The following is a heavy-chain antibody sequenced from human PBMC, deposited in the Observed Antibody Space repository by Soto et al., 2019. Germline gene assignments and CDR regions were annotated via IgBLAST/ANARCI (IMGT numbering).Heavy chain of an antibody. V-gene: IGHV1-46*01. CDR2: LGPNDEGP. CDR1: VYTFTNYH. CDR3: AREMGATDY. Sequence: ASVKVSCTASVYTFTNYHMHWVRQAPGQGLEWMGLLGPNDEGPIYARKFQGRVTITRDTSTTTVYMEVSSLTFQDTAVYFCAREMGATDYWGQGTLVTVSS. D-gene: IGHD1-26*01. J-gene: IGHJ4*02.